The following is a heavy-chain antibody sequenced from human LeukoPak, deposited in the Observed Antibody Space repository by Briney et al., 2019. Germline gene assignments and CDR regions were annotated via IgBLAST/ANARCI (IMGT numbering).Heavy chain of an antibody. CDR1: GFTFNVYS. Sequence: GGSLRLSCAASGFTFNVYSMNWVRQAPGKGLEWVSFISSSLDSSMYYADSVKGRFTISRDNAKNSLYLQMNSLRAEDTAGYYCARGVRDILSGYYTDYYFYYMDVWGKGTTVTVSS. CDR2: ISSSLDSSM. D-gene: IGHD3-3*01. J-gene: IGHJ6*03. V-gene: IGHV3-48*01. CDR3: ARGVRDILSGYYTDYYFYYMDV.